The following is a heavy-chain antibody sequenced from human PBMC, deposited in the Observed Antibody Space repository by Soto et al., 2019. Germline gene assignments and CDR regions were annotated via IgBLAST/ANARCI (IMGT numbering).Heavy chain of an antibody. CDR3: ATGIIAAAGHYYGMDV. D-gene: IGHD6-13*01. CDR1: GYTLTELS. CDR2: FDPEDGET. J-gene: IGHJ6*02. Sequence: ASVKVSCKVSGYTLTELSMHWVRQAPGKGLEWMGGFDPEDGETIYAQKFQGRVTMTEDTSTDTAYMELSSLRSEDTAVYYCATGIIAAAGHYYGMDVWGQGTKGTVSS. V-gene: IGHV1-24*01.